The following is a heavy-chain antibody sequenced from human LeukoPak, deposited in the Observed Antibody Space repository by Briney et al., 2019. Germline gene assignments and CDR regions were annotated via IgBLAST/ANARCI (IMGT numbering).Heavy chain of an antibody. CDR2: INAGNGNT. Sequence: ASVKVSCKASGYTFTSYAMHWVRQAPGQRLEWMGWINAGNGNTKYSQKFQGRVTITRDTSASTAYMELRSLRSDDTAVYYCAKEAQGVGIFGGPWGQGTLVTVSS. CDR3: AKEAQGVGIFGGP. D-gene: IGHD3-3*01. J-gene: IGHJ5*02. CDR1: GYTFTSYA. V-gene: IGHV1-3*01.